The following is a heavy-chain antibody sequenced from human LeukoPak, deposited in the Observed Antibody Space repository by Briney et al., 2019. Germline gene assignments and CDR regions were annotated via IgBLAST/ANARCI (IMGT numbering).Heavy chain of an antibody. Sequence: GGSLRLSCSASGFTFSSYAMHWVRQAPGKGLEYVSAISSNGGSTYYTDSVKGRFTISRDNSKNTLYLQMNSLRAEDTAVYYCARDTDYYGSGTLGYLDYWGQGTLVTVSS. CDR3: ARDTDYYGSGTLGYLDY. CDR1: GFTFSSYA. CDR2: ISSNGGST. D-gene: IGHD3-10*01. J-gene: IGHJ4*02. V-gene: IGHV3-64*04.